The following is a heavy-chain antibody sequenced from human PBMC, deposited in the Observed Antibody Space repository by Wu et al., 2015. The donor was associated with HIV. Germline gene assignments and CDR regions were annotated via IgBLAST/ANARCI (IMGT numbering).Heavy chain of an antibody. Sequence: QVQLVQSGAEVRKPGSSVKVSCKASGGTFSRSGFSWVRQVPGQGFEWMGRIIPIHGAANYAQKFEGRVTITADESTSTAYMELRSLRSDDTAVYYCARGDRYSSSSDAFDIWGQGTMVTVSS. J-gene: IGHJ3*02. D-gene: IGHD6-13*01. V-gene: IGHV1-69*11. CDR3: ARGDRYSSSSDAFDI. CDR1: GGTFSRSG. CDR2: IIPIHGAA.